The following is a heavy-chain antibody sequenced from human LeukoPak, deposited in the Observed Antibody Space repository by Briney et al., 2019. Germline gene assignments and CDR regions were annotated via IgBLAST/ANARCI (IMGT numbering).Heavy chain of an antibody. CDR3: ARVAFFDGSSGYYPDY. J-gene: IGHJ4*02. V-gene: IGHV3-74*01. CDR2: INSDGSST. CDR1: GFTFSSYW. Sequence: PGGSLRLSCAASGFTFSSYWMHWVRQAPGKGLVWVSRINSDGSSTSYADSVKGRFTISRDNAKITLYLQMNSLRAEDTAVYYCARVAFFDGSSGYYPDYWGQGTLVTVSS. D-gene: IGHD3-22*01.